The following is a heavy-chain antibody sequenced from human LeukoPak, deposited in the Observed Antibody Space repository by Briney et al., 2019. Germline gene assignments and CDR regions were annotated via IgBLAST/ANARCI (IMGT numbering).Heavy chain of an antibody. V-gene: IGHV1-46*01. CDR3: ARGLVYFDY. Sequence: ASVKVSCKTSGYTFTSYYMHWVRQAPGQGLEWMGIINPSGGSTSYAQKLQGRVTMTTDTSTSTAYMELRSLRSDDTAVYYCARGLVYFDYWGQGTLVTVSS. J-gene: IGHJ4*02. CDR1: GYTFTSYY. CDR2: INPSGGST. D-gene: IGHD3-9*01.